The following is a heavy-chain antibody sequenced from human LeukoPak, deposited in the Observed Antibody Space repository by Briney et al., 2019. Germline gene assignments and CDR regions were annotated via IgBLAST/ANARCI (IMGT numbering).Heavy chain of an antibody. Sequence: SETLSLTCTVSGGSISSYYWSWIRQPAGKGLEWIGRIYTSGSTNYNPSLKSRVTTSVDKSKNQFSLKLSSVTAADTAVYYCARVGNIAVAGPYYYYYMDVWGKGTTVTVSS. CDR3: ARVGNIAVAGPYYYYYMDV. CDR1: GGSISSYY. J-gene: IGHJ6*03. CDR2: IYTSGST. D-gene: IGHD6-19*01. V-gene: IGHV4-4*07.